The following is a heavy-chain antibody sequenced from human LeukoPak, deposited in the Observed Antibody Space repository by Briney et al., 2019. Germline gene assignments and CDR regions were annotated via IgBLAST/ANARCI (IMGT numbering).Heavy chain of an antibody. D-gene: IGHD4-11*01. CDR2: ISSSSSYI. Sequence: GGSLRLSCAASGFTFSSYSMNWVRQAPGKGLEWVSSISSSSSYIYYADSVKGRFTISRDNAKNSLYLQMNSLRAEDTAVYYCAKDRGTVKSPLFDYWGQGTLVTVSS. CDR1: GFTFSSYS. CDR3: AKDRGTVKSPLFDY. J-gene: IGHJ4*02. V-gene: IGHV3-21*01.